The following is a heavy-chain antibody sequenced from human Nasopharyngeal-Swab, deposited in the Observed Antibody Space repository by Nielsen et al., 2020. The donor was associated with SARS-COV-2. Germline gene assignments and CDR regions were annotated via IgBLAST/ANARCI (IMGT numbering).Heavy chain of an antibody. V-gene: IGHV5-51*01. D-gene: IGHD1-26*01. J-gene: IGHJ4*02. CDR3: ARSGLVGATFFDY. CDR1: GYSLTSYW. Sequence: GESLQISCKGSGYSLTSYWIGWVRQMPGKGLEWMGIIYPGDSDTRYSPSFQGQVTISADKSISTAYLQWSSLKASDTAMYYCARSGLVGATFFDYWGQGTLVTVSS. CDR2: IYPGDSDT.